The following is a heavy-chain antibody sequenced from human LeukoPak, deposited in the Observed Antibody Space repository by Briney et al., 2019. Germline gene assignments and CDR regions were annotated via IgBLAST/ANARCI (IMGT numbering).Heavy chain of an antibody. CDR2: VYYSGTT. CDR3: ARGTLYSGWSYYFDY. CDR1: GGSISLSYYY. D-gene: IGHD6-19*01. Sequence: SETLSLTCSVSGGSISLSYYYWGWIRQPPGKALEWSGSVYYSGTTSYNPSLKSRVTISVDMSKNHFSLRLSSVTAADTAMYYCARGTLYSGWSYYFDYWGQGSQVTVSS. J-gene: IGHJ4*02. V-gene: IGHV4-39*07.